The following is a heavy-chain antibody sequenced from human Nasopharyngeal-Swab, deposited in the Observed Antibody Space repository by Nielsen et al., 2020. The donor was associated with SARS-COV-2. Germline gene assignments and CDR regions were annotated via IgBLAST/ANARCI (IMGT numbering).Heavy chain of an antibody. CDR1: GFTFDDYA. CDR2: ISWNSGSI. D-gene: IGHD4-17*01. J-gene: IGHJ4*02. Sequence: SLKISCAASGFTFDDYAMRWVRQAPGKGLEWVSGISWNSGSIGYADSVKGRFTISRDNAKNSLYLQMNSLRAEDTALYYCAALLDYGDYGPDYWGQGTLVTVSS. CDR3: AALLDYGDYGPDY. V-gene: IGHV3-9*01.